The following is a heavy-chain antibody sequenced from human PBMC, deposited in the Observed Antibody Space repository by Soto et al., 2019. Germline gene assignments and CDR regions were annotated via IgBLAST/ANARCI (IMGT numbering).Heavy chain of an antibody. D-gene: IGHD6-19*01. V-gene: IGHV2-26*01. CDR2: IFSNDEK. Sequence: LVNPTETLTLTCTVSGFSLSNARMGVSWIRQPPGKALEWLAHIFSNDEKSYSTSLKSRLTISKDTSKSQVVLTMTNMDPVDTATYYCARISVTYYYYGMDVWGQGTTVTVSS. J-gene: IGHJ6*02. CDR1: GFSLSNARMG. CDR3: ARISVTYYYYGMDV.